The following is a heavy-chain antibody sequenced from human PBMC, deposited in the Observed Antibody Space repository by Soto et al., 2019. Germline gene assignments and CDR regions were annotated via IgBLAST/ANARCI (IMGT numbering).Heavy chain of an antibody. CDR1: GFTFSDSW. CDR2: IKPDESEK. Sequence: PGGSLRLSCTASGFTFSDSWMTWVRQAPGKGLEWVARIKPDESEKKYADSVKGRFSISRENAKNSMYLQMDSLRGEDTAVYYCVRGGSNYASWGQGTLVTVSS. CDR3: VRGGSNYAS. D-gene: IGHD4-4*01. J-gene: IGHJ5*02. V-gene: IGHV3-7*01.